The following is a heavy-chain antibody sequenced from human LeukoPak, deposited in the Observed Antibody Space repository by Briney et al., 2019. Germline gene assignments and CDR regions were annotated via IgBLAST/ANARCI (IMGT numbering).Heavy chain of an antibody. V-gene: IGHV4-61*01. J-gene: IGHJ4*02. CDR2: IYYSGST. D-gene: IGHD1-26*01. Sequence: SETLSLTCTVSGGSISSSSYYWSWIRQPPGKGLEWIGYIYYSGSTNYNPSLKSRVTISVDTSKNQFSLKLSSVTAADTAVYYCARGWELPHGLAYWGQGTLVTVSS. CDR1: GGSISSSSYY. CDR3: ARGWELPHGLAY.